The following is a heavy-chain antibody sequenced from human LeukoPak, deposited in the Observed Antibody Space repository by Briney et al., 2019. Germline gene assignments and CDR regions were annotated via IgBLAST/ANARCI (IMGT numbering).Heavy chain of an antibody. CDR1: GGSLINYY. D-gene: IGHD1-26*01. V-gene: IGHV4-59*01. CDR3: ARGVAGSGSTPKY. Sequence: SETLSLTCSVSGGSLINYYWSWVRQPPGKGLEWIGFIYYNGNTNYNPSLKSRVTISEDSSKSQSSLKLTSVTAADTAVYYCARGVAGSGSTPKYWGQGTLVTVSS. CDR2: IYYNGNT. J-gene: IGHJ4*02.